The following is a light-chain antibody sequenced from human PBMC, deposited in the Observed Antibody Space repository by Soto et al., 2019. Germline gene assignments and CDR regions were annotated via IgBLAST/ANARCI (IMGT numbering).Light chain of an antibody. J-gene: IGKJ5*01. CDR3: QQYDILPIT. V-gene: IGKV1-33*01. CDR1: QSISGY. Sequence: DIQMTQSPSSLSASVGDRVTITCRASQSISGYLNWYQQKPGRAPKLLIYDASNLEIGVPSRFSGSGSGTHFTFTISSLQTEDIGTYYCQQYDILPITFGRGTRLEIK. CDR2: DAS.